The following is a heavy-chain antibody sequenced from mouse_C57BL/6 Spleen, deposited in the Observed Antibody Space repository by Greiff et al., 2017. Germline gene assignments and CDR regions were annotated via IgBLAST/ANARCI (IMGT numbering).Heavy chain of an antibody. CDR3: ARSPGVCYAMDY. Sequence: EVQRVESGGGLVQPGGSLSLSCAASGFTFTDYYMSWVRQPPGKALEWLGFIRNKANGYTTEYSSSVKGRFTISRDNSQSILYLQMNALRAEDSATYYCARSPGVCYAMDYWGKGTSVTVSS. CDR1: GFTFTDYY. V-gene: IGHV7-3*01. CDR2: IRNKANGYTT. J-gene: IGHJ4*01.